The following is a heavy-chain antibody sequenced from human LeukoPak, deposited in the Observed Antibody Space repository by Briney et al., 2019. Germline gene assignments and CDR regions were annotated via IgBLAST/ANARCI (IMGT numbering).Heavy chain of an antibody. CDR2: IYTSGST. Sequence: SETLSLTCTVSGGSISSYYWSWIRQPPGKGLEWIGYIYTSGSTNYNPSLKSRVAISVDTSKNQFSLKLSSVTAADTAVYYCARAGSVRGYSVYYYYMDVWGKGTTVTVSS. V-gene: IGHV4-4*09. D-gene: IGHD3-22*01. J-gene: IGHJ6*03. CDR3: ARAGSVRGYSVYYYYMDV. CDR1: GGSISSYY.